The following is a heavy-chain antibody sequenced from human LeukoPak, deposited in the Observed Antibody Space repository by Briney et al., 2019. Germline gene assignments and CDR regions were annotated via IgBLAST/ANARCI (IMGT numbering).Heavy chain of an antibody. CDR2: IYSSGRT. Sequence: SETLSLTCTVSGGSISSYYWSWIRQPPAKGLEWIGYIYSSGRTNYNPALKSRVTISVDTSKNQFSLRLSSVTAADTAVFYCARTTIAAAGYMDVWGKGTTVTVSS. J-gene: IGHJ6*03. CDR3: ARTTIAAAGYMDV. CDR1: GGSISSYY. D-gene: IGHD6-13*01. V-gene: IGHV4-4*09.